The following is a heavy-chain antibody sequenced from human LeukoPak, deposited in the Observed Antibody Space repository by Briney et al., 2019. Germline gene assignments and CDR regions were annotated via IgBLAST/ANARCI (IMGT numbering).Heavy chain of an antibody. D-gene: IGHD1-26*01. V-gene: IGHV3-30*18. CDR1: GFTFSSYG. Sequence: GGSLRLSCAASGFTFSSYGMHWVRQAPGKGLEWVAVISYDGSNKYYADSVKGRFTISRDNSKNTLYLQMNSLRAEDTAVYYCAKEVAPGHSGSYYRWYFDLWGRGTLVTVSS. CDR2: ISYDGSNK. J-gene: IGHJ2*01. CDR3: AKEVAPGHSGSYYRWYFDL.